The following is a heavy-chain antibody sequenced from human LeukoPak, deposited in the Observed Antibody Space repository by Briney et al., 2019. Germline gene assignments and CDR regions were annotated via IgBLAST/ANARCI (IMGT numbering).Heavy chain of an antibody. D-gene: IGHD5-12*01. CDR1: GYRFTTYW. CDR3: ARQITDQSSGYDSIDY. J-gene: IGHJ4*02. Sequence: GESLKISCKASGYRFTTYWIGWVRQMPGKGLEWMGIIYPGDSDTRYSPSFEGQVTIPADKPITTAYLQWSSLNASDTAMYYCARQITDQSSGYDSIDYWGQGTLVTVSS. V-gene: IGHV5-51*01. CDR2: IYPGDSDT.